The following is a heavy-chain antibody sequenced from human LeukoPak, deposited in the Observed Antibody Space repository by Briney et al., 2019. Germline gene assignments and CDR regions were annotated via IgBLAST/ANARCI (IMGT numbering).Heavy chain of an antibody. CDR1: GFTVSSKY. CDR3: ANVNYYDSSGYLDY. V-gene: IGHV3-30*18. Sequence: GGSLRLSCAASGFTVSSKYMSWVRQAPGKGLEWVAVISYDGSNKYYADSVKGRFTISRDNSKNTLYLQMNSLRAEDTAVYYCANVNYYDSSGYLDYWGQGTLVTVSS. D-gene: IGHD3-22*01. J-gene: IGHJ4*02. CDR2: ISYDGSNK.